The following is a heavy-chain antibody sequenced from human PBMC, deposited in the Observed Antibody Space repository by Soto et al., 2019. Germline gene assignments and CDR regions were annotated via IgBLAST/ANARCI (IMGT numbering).Heavy chain of an antibody. D-gene: IGHD5-12*01. CDR3: ARGRPRDGYNSGHSDFDI. CDR2: IYFRGNT. V-gene: IGHV4-31*03. J-gene: IGHJ3*02. CDR1: GDSISRIDYY. Sequence: SETLSLTCSVSGDSISRIDYYWTWIRQHPEKGLEWIGNIYFRGNTYYSPSLESRLTISVDTSKNQFSLKLTSVTAADTAVYYCARGRPRDGYNSGHSDFDIWGQGTMVTVSS.